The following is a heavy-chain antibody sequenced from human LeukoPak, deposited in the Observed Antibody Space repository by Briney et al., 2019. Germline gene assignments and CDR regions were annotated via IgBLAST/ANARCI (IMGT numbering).Heavy chain of an antibody. J-gene: IGHJ4*02. D-gene: IGHD1-26*01. CDR1: GYSFTSYW. V-gene: IGHV5-51*01. CDR2: IYIDDSDT. Sequence: GESLKISCKGSGYSFTSYWIGWVRQMPGKGLELMGIIYIDDSDTIYSPSFQGQVTISADKSVSTAYLQWSSLKASDTAMYYCARGSGSYYPFDYWGQGTLVTVSS. CDR3: ARGSGSYYPFDY.